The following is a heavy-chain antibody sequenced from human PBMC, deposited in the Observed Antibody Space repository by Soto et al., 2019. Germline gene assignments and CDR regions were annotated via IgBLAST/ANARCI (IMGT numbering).Heavy chain of an antibody. CDR1: GFTFSSYG. V-gene: IGHV3-30*18. Sequence: LRLSCAASGFTFSSYGMHWVRQAPGKGLEWVAVISYDGSNKYYADSVKGRFTISRDNSKNTLYLQMNSLRAEDTAVYYCAKESRIVLVTGTFDYWGQGALVTVSS. J-gene: IGHJ4*02. CDR2: ISYDGSNK. D-gene: IGHD2-21*02. CDR3: AKESRIVLVTGTFDY.